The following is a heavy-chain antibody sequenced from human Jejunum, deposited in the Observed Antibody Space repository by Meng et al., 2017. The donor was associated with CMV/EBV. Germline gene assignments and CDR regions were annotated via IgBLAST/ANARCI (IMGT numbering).Heavy chain of an antibody. V-gene: IGHV3-33*06. CDR1: FSGYG. D-gene: IGHD1/OR15-1a*01. CDR2: TWYDGTNK. J-gene: IGHJ6*02. Sequence: FSGYGMHWVRQARGKGLEWVAVTWYDGTNKYHADSVKGRFTISRDNSKNTLYLQMNSLRDEDTAVYYCAKEMAKTTTTGYYGMDVWGQGTTVTVSS. CDR3: AKEMAKTTTTGYYGMDV.